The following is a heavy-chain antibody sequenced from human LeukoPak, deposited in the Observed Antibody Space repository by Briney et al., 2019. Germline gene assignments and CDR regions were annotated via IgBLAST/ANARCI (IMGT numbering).Heavy chain of an antibody. V-gene: IGHV3-30-3*01. CDR3: ARGYYYDSSGYYVPDTDFDY. J-gene: IGHJ4*02. Sequence: GGSLRLSCAASGFTFSSYAMHWVRQAPGKGLEWVAVISYDGSNKYYADSVKGRFTISRDNSKNTLYPQMNSLRAEDTAVYYCARGYYYDSSGYYVPDTDFDYWGQGTLVTVSS. CDR1: GFTFSSYA. CDR2: ISYDGSNK. D-gene: IGHD3-22*01.